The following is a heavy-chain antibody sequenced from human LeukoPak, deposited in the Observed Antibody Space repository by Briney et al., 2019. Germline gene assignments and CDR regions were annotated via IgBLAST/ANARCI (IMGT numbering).Heavy chain of an antibody. V-gene: IGHV4-59*11. CDR3: ANEWSAFDF. CDR1: GDSKSYHK. D-gene: IGHD3-3*01. Sequence: SETLSLTCTVSGDSKSYHKWNWIRQSAGKGLEWIGYIYQSGRTNYNPSLKSRVTISVDTSKNQFSLQLRSVTAADTAVYYYANEWSAFDFWGQGTMVTVSS. J-gene: IGHJ3*01. CDR2: IYQSGRT.